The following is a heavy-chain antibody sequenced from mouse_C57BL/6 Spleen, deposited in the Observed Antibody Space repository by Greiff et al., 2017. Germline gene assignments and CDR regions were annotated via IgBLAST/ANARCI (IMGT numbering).Heavy chain of an antibody. CDR2: IYPGGGDT. D-gene: IGHD3-3*01. Sequence: VQLQQSGPALVKPGASVKISCKASGYAFSSSWMNWVKQRPGKGLEWIGRIYPGGGDTNYNGKLKGKATLTADKSSSTAYMQLSSLTSEDSAVYFCAGDEDYWGQGTTLTVSS. V-gene: IGHV1-82*01. CDR3: AGDEDY. J-gene: IGHJ2*01. CDR1: GYAFSSSW.